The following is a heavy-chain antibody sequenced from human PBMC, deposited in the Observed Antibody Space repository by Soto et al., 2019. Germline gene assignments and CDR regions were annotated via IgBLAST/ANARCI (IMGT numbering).Heavy chain of an antibody. D-gene: IGHD6-13*01. V-gene: IGHV3-33*01. Sequence: QVQLVESGGGVVQPGRSLRLSCAASGFTFSNYGMHWVRQAPGKGLEWVSVIWYDGSDKYCADSVKGRFTISRDNSKNTLYLQMNGLRTEDTAVYYCATDQGIYWGQGTLVTVSS. J-gene: IGHJ4*02. CDR2: IWYDGSDK. CDR1: GFTFSNYG. CDR3: ATDQGIY.